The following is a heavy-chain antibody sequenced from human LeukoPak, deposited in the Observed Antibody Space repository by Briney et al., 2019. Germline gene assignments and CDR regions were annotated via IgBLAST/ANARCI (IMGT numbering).Heavy chain of an antibody. CDR1: GGTFNNYA. J-gene: IGHJ3*02. Sequence: SVKVSCKASGGTFNNYAISWVRQAPGQELEWMGRIIPLFPTTHSAQKFQGRLTLTTDESTNTAHMELSSLRTEDTAVYYCASNKGIIPEVFHSWGQGTMVTVSS. V-gene: IGHV1-69*05. CDR2: IIPLFPTT. D-gene: IGHD3-16*02. CDR3: ASNKGIIPEVFHS.